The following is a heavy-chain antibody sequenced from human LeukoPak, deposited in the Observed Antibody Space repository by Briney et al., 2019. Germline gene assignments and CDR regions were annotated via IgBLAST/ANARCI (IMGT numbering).Heavy chain of an antibody. Sequence: SQTLSLTCTVSGDSTSSEDYYWSWIRQPPGKGLEWIGYIYYSGSTNYNPSLKSRVTISVDTSKNQFSLKLSSVTAADTAVYYCARRFAGTGWFDPWGQGTLVTVSS. CDR3: ARRFAGTGWFDP. D-gene: IGHD6-13*01. CDR2: IYYSGST. V-gene: IGHV4-61*08. CDR1: GDSTSSEDYY. J-gene: IGHJ5*02.